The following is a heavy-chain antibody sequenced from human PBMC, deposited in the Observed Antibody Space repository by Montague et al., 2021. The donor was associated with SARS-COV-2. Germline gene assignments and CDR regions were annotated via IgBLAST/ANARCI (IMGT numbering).Heavy chain of an antibody. V-gene: IGHV3-7*05. D-gene: IGHD3-22*01. Sequence: SLRLSCAASGFTFSTFWTTWVRQVPGKGLEWVANIKQDGGEKYYVDSVKGRFTISRDNAKNSLYLQLDSLRAEDTAGYYCARGYDSSGYQYWGQGTLVTVSS. CDR3: ARGYDSSGYQY. CDR2: IKQDGGEK. J-gene: IGHJ4*02. CDR1: GFTFSTFW.